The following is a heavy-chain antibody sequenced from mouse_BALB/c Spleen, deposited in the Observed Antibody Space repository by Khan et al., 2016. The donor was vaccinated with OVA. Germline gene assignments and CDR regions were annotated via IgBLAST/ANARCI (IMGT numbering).Heavy chain of an antibody. V-gene: IGHV3-2*02. J-gene: IGHJ4*01. D-gene: IGHD4-1*01. Sequence: EVQLQESGPGLVKPSQSLSLTCTVTGYSITRDYAWNLIRQFPGNKLEWRCYNSNSGNTSYNPSLKSQISFTRDTSKNQVFLHLNTVTPEDPATXYCATELGRYYAMDYWGQGTSVTVSS. CDR3: ATELGRYYAMDY. CDR2: NSNSGNT. CDR1: GYSITRDYA.